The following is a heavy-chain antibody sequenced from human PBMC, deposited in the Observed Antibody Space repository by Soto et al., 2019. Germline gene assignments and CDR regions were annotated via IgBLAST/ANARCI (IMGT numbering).Heavy chain of an antibody. CDR3: ARDSSGPYRETLFDH. CDR2: IIPIFGTA. Sequence: SVKVSCKASGGTFSSYAISWVRQAPGQGLEWMGGIIPIFGTANYAQKFQGRVTITADKSTSTAYMELSSLRSEDTAVYYCARDSSGPYRETLFDHWGAATLVTV. J-gene: IGHJ4*02. V-gene: IGHV1-69*06. CDR1: GGTFSSYA. D-gene: IGHD3-10*01.